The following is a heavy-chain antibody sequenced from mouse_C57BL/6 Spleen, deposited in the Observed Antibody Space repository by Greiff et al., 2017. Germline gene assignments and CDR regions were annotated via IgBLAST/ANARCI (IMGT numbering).Heavy chain of an antibody. CDR1: GFTFSDYG. J-gene: IGHJ3*01. CDR3: ERALLGGAY. D-gene: IGHD1-2*01. V-gene: IGHV5-17*01. CDR2: ISSGSSTI. Sequence: EVQLQESGGGLVKPGGSLKLSCAASGFTFSDYGMHWVRQAPEKGLEWVAYISSGSSTIYYADTVKGRFTISRDNAKNTLFLQITSLRSEDTAMSYCERALLGGAYWGQGTLVTVSA.